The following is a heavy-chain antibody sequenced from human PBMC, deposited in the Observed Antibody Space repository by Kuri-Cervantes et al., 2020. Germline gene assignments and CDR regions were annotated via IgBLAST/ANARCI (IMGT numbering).Heavy chain of an antibody. CDR2: ISGSDYST. CDR1: GFTFNNNG. Sequence: GGSLRLSCAASGFTFNNNGMSWVRQAPGKGLEWVSAISGSDYSTHYSDSVEGRFTISRDNSKNTVYLQMNSLRAEDTAVYYCAKGYGWGLSPGDYWGQGTLVTVSS. J-gene: IGHJ4*02. CDR3: AKGYGWGLSPGDY. V-gene: IGHV3-23*01. D-gene: IGHD1-26*01.